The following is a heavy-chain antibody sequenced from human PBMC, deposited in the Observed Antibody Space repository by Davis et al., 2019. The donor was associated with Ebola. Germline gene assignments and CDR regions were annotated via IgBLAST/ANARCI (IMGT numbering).Heavy chain of an antibody. J-gene: IGHJ6*02. CDR1: GFTFSSYS. Sequence: GESLKISCAASGFTFSSYSMNWVRQAPGKGLEWVAVIWYDGSNKYYADSVKGRFTISRDNSKNTLYLQMNSLRAEDTAVYYCAREGAAVPDYYYGMDVWGQGTTVTVSS. V-gene: IGHV3-33*08. CDR3: AREGAAVPDYYYGMDV. CDR2: IWYDGSNK. D-gene: IGHD6-13*01.